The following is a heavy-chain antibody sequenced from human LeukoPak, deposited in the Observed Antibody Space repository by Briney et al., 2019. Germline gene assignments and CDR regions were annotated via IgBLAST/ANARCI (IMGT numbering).Heavy chain of an antibody. CDR3: AKRYDFWSGFSDY. Sequence: GGSLRLSCAASGFTFSSYAMSWVRQAPGKGLEWVSAISGSGGSTYYADSVKGRFTISRDNSKNTLYLQMDSLRAEDTAVYYCAKRYDFWSGFSDYWGQGTLVTVSS. CDR2: ISGSGGST. D-gene: IGHD3-3*01. J-gene: IGHJ4*02. CDR1: GFTFSSYA. V-gene: IGHV3-23*01.